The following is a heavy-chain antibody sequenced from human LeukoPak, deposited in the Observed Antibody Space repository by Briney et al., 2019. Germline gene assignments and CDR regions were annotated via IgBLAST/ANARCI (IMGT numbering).Heavy chain of an antibody. CDR3: ARASRWDPFHY. V-gene: IGHV1-18*01. CDR1: GYTFTSYG. Sequence: GASVKVSCKASGYTFTSYGISWVRQAPGQGLEWMGWISANNGNTHYAQNLQGSVTITTDTSTSTAYMELRSLRSDDTAVYYCARASRWDPFHYWGQGTLVTVSS. J-gene: IGHJ4*02. CDR2: ISANNGNT. D-gene: IGHD6-13*01.